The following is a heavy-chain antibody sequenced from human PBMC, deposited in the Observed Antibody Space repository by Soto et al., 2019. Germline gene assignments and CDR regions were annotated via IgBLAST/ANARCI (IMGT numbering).Heavy chain of an antibody. CDR3: ARAGYDSSGYPGWFDP. CDR2: IYYSGST. J-gene: IGHJ5*02. CDR1: GGSISSYY. D-gene: IGHD3-22*01. V-gene: IGHV4-59*01. Sequence: SETLSLTCTFSGGSISSYYWSWIRPPPGKGLEWIGYIYYSGSTNYNPSLKSRVTISVDTSKNQFSLKLSSVTAADTAVYYCARAGYDSSGYPGWFDPWGQGTLVTVSS.